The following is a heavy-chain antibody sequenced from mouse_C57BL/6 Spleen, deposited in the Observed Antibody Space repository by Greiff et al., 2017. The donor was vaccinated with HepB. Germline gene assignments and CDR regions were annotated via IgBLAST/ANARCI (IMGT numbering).Heavy chain of an antibody. CDR2: IYPGDGDT. CDR1: GYAFSSSW. J-gene: IGHJ2*01. Sequence: VQRVESGPELVKPGASVKISCKASGYAFSSSWMNWVKQRPGKGLEWIGRIYPGDGDTNYNGKFKGKATLTADKSSSTAYMQLSSLTSEDSAVYYCAREGSSFDDWGQGTTLTGSS. V-gene: IGHV1-82*01. D-gene: IGHD1-1*01. CDR3: AREGSSFDD.